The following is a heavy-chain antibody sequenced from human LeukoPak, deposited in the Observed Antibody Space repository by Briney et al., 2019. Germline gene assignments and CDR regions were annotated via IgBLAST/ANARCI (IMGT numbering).Heavy chain of an antibody. CDR1: GGTFTSYA. CDR3: ARGRWDIVVVPAAIRGGEAAAFYGMDV. Sequence: SVEVSCKASGGTFTSYAISWGRQAPGQGLEWRGGIIPIFGTANYAQKFQGRVTITADESPSTAYMELSSLRSEDTAVYYCARGRWDIVVVPAAIRGGEAAAFYGMDVGGKGTTVTVSS. D-gene: IGHD2-2*01. J-gene: IGHJ6*04. V-gene: IGHV1-69*01. CDR2: IIPIFGTA.